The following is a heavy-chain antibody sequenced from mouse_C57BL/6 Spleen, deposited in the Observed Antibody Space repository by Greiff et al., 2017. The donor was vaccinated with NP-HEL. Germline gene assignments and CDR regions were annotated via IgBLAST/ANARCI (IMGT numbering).Heavy chain of an antibody. V-gene: IGHV1-26*01. CDR3: ATGEDGSSSMDY. J-gene: IGHJ4*01. CDR1: GYTFTDYY. CDR2: INPNNGGT. D-gene: IGHD1-1*01. Sequence: EVQLQQSGPELVKPGASVKISCKASGYTFTDYYMNWVKQSHGKSLEWIGDINPNNGGTSYNQKFKGKATLTVDKSSSTAYMELRSLTSEDSAVYYCATGEDGSSSMDYWGQGTSVTVSS.